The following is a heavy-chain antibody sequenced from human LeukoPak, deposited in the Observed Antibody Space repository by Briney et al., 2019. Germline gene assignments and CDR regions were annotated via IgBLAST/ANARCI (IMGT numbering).Heavy chain of an antibody. CDR2: IRQDESER. Sequence: GGSLRLSCEGSGFSFSSYWMTWVRQLPGKGPEWVANIRQDESERYFADSVKGRFTISRDNAKKSVYLHMSSLRAEDTAVYYCARKNGLDYWGQGTLVTVSS. V-gene: IGHV3-7*01. CDR3: ARKNGLDY. CDR1: GFSFSSYW. J-gene: IGHJ4*02.